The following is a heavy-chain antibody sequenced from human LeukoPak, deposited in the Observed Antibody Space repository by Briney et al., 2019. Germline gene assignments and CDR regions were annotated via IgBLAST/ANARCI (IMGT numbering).Heavy chain of an antibody. J-gene: IGHJ5*02. V-gene: IGHV1-18*01. CDR1: GGTFSSYA. CDR2: ISAYNGNT. D-gene: IGHD3-3*01. Sequence: ASVKVSCKASGGTFSSYAISWVRQAPGQGLEWMGWISAYNGNTNYAQKLQGRVTMTTDTSTSTAYMELRSLRSDDTAVYYCARARFFGVVSPNWFDPWGQGTLVTVSS. CDR3: ARARFFGVVSPNWFDP.